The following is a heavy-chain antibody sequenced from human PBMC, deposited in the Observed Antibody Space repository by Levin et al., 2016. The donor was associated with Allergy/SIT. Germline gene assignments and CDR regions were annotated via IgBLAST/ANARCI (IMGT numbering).Heavy chain of an antibody. CDR2: INSDGDTV. J-gene: IGHJ4*02. D-gene: IGHD3-22*01. V-gene: IGHV3-11*01. Sequence: WIRQPPGKGLEWISYINSDGDTVDYADSVKGRFTVSRDNTKKSLYLQMDSLRPDDTSIYYCARSIGSGYSYWGQGTLVTVSS. CDR3: ARSIGSGYSY.